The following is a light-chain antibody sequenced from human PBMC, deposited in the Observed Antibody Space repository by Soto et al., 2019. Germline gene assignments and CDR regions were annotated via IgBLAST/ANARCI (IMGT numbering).Light chain of an antibody. Sequence: QSALTQPPSVSGSPGQSVTISCTGTSSDVGSYNRVSWYQQPPGTAPKLMIYEVSNRPSGVPDRFSGSRSGTSASLAITGLQAEDEADYYCQSYDRSLSGSVFGAGTKLTVL. CDR3: QSYDRSLSGSV. V-gene: IGLV2-18*02. CDR2: EVS. J-gene: IGLJ1*01. CDR1: SSDVGSYNR.